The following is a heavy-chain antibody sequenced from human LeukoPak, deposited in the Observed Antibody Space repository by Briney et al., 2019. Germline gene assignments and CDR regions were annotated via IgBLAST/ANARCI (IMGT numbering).Heavy chain of an antibody. D-gene: IGHD2-15*01. V-gene: IGHV1-69*13. CDR1: GGTFSSYA. Sequence: GASVKVSCKASGGTFSSYAISWVRQAPGQGLEWMGGIIPIFGTANYAQKFQVRVTITADESTSTAYMELSSLRSEDTAVYYCARGRVVGYYYVYWGQGTLVTVSS. J-gene: IGHJ4*02. CDR2: IIPIFGTA. CDR3: ARGRVVGYYYVY.